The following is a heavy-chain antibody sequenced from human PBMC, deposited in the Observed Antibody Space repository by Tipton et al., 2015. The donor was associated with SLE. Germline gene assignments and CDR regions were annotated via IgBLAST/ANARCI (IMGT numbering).Heavy chain of an antibody. Sequence: TLSLTCTVYGSSISRTHWRCIPQPPGMGMEWIGNLYYSASTNYNPSLKSRVTIPVDTSKNQFSLKLSSVTAADTAVSYCARHPTRVFQGDYGVYNWGQGTTFPAS. CDR2: LYYSAST. CDR1: GSSISRTH. J-gene: IGHJ6*02. V-gene: IGHV4-59*08. CDR3: ARHPTRVFQGDYGVYN. D-gene: IGHD3-10*01.